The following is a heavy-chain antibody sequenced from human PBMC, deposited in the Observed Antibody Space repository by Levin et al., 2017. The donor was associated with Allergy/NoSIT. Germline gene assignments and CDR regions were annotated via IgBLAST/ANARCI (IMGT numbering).Heavy chain of an antibody. CDR3: ARGRESLRYFDF. V-gene: IGHV4-59*08. CDR2: VYHIRST. Sequence: PSETLSLTCTVSGGSITSYYWHWLRQPPGKGLEWIGYVYHIRSTTYNSSLKSRVTISGDTSKSQFFLKLTSVTAADTAVYFCARGRESLRYFDFWGQGMLVTVSS. CDR1: GGSITSYY. D-gene: IGHD3-10*01. J-gene: IGHJ4*02.